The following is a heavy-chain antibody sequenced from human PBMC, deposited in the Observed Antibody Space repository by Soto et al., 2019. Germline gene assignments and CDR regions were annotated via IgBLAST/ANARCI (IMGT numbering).Heavy chain of an antibody. V-gene: IGHV3-23*01. J-gene: IGHJ4*02. CDR2: ITGSGLTI. CDR3: AKDDVSGDGLWLVSD. D-gene: IGHD2-21*02. Sequence: PGGSLRLSCAASGFTFSKYAMIWVRQAPGKGQEWVSGITGSGLTIEHSASVKGRFTISRDNSKNTVYLQMNSLGAEDTAIYYCAKDDVSGDGLWLVSDWGQGTPVTVSS. CDR1: GFTFSKYA.